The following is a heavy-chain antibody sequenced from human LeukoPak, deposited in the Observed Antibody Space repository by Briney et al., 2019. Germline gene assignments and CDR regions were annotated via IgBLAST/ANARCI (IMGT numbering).Heavy chain of an antibody. CDR3: ARTSMIVVVSPFDY. CDR2: INPNSGGT. CDR1: GYTFTGYY. Sequence: ASVKVSCKASGYTFTGYYMHWVRQAPGQGLEWMGWINPNSGGTNYAQKFQGRVTMTRDMSISTAYMELSRLRSDDTAVYYCARTSMIVVVSPFDYWGQGTLVTVSS. D-gene: IGHD3-22*01. J-gene: IGHJ4*02. V-gene: IGHV1-2*02.